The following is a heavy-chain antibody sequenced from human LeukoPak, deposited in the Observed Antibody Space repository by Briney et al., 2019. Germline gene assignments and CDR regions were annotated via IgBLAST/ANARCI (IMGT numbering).Heavy chain of an antibody. J-gene: IGHJ4*02. Sequence: GGSLRLSCAASGFTFSSYAMSWVRQAPGKGLEWVSTRRGSGGSTYYADSVKGRFTISRDNSKNTLYLQINSLRAEDTAVYYCAKASYSGYGPGDYWGQGTLVTVSS. V-gene: IGHV3-23*01. D-gene: IGHD5-12*01. CDR3: AKASYSGYGPGDY. CDR2: RRGSGGST. CDR1: GFTFSSYA.